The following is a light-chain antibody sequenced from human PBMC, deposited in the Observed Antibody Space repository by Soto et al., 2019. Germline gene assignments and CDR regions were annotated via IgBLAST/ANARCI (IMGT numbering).Light chain of an antibody. CDR1: QDITNS. J-gene: IGKJ3*01. Sequence: IHMTQSPSSLSASVGDRFTISCQASQDITNSLNWYQQRPGKAPKLLIFDASNFETGVPSRFSGSGSGTHFTLTITSLQPEDIATYYCQQYYDLPHAFGPGTKVDIK. CDR3: QQYYDLPHA. V-gene: IGKV1-33*01. CDR2: DAS.